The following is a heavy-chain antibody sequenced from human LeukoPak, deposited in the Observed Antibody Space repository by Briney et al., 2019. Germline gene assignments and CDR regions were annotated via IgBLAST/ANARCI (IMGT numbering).Heavy chain of an antibody. V-gene: IGHV3-9*01. CDR3: AKDGEGGPVYDFWSGYRNYYGMDV. Sequence: GGSLRLSCAASGFTFSSYWMSWVRQAPGKGLEWVSGISWNSGSIGYADSVKGRFTISRDNAKNSLYLQMNSLRAEDTALYYCAKDGEGGPVYDFWSGYRNYYGMDVWGQGTTVTVSS. D-gene: IGHD3-3*01. CDR1: GFTFSSYW. J-gene: IGHJ6*02. CDR2: ISWNSGSI.